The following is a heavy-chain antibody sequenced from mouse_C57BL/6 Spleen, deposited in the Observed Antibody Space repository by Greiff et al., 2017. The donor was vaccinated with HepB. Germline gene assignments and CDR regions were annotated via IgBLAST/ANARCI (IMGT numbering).Heavy chain of an antibody. CDR1: GFTFSDYG. J-gene: IGHJ4*01. Sequence: EVKLQESGGGLVKPGGSLKLSCAASGFTFSDYGMHWVRQAPEKGLEWVAYISSGSSTIYYADTVKGRFTISRDNAKNTLFLQMTSLRSEDTAMYYCARRTPYYGSSYDAMDYWGQGTSVTVSS. CDR2: ISSGSSTI. D-gene: IGHD1-1*01. CDR3: ARRTPYYGSSYDAMDY. V-gene: IGHV5-17*01.